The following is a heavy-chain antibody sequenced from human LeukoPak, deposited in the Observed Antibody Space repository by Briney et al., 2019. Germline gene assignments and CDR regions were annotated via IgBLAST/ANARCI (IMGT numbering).Heavy chain of an antibody. Sequence: GGSLRLSCAASGFTVSNNYMSWVRQAPGKGLEWVSVLYSGGSTYYADSVKGRFTTSRDSSKNTLYLQMNSLRAEDTAVYYCASLGDYGSFDYWGQGTLVTVSS. J-gene: IGHJ4*02. CDR1: GFTVSNNY. V-gene: IGHV3-66*02. D-gene: IGHD4-17*01. CDR3: ASLGDYGSFDY. CDR2: LYSGGST.